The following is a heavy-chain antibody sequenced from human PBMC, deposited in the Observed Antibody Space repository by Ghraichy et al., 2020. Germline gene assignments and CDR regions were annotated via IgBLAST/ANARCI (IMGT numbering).Heavy chain of an antibody. J-gene: IGHJ3*02. V-gene: IGHV3-53*01. CDR3: AGDLCAFDI. CDR1: GFDVSINR. Sequence: GESLNISCVGSGFDVSINRMSWVRLPPRKGLEWVSAIYSGGTTDYADSVKGRFTFSSDNSKNTVYLQMNSLRVDDTAVYYCAGDLCAFDIWGQGTLVTVSS. CDR2: IYSGGTT.